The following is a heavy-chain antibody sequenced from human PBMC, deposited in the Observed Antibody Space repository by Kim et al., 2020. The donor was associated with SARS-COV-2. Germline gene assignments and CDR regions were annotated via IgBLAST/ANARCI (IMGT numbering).Heavy chain of an antibody. CDR2: T. V-gene: IGHV3-53*04. D-gene: IGHD3-10*01. Sequence: TYYADSVKGRFTISRHNSKNTLYLQMNSLRAEDTAVYYCARDSDRGGMDVWGQGTTVTVSS. CDR3: ARDSDRGGMDV. J-gene: IGHJ6*02.